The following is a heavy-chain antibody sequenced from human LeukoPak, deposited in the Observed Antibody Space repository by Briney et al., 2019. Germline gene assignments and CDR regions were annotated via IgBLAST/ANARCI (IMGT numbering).Heavy chain of an antibody. V-gene: IGHV3-33*01. D-gene: IGHD2-21*02. CDR1: GFTFSSYG. J-gene: IGHJ4*02. CDR3: AREGPTYCGGDCYSNY. CDR2: IWYDGSNK. Sequence: PGGSLRLSCAASGFTFSSYGMPWVRQAPGKGLEWVAVIWYDGSNKYYADSVKGRFTISRDNSKNTLYLQMNSLRAEDTAVYYCAREGPTYCGGDCYSNYWGQGTLVTVSS.